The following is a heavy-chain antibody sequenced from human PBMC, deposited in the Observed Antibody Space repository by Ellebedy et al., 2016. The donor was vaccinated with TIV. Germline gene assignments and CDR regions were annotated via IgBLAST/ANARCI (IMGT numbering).Heavy chain of an antibody. D-gene: IGHD6-13*01. J-gene: IGHJ4*02. CDR3: ARQVAAGGAHFDY. V-gene: IGHV5-51*01. CDR2: IYPGDSDS. CDR1: GYSFTSHW. Sequence: KVSCKGSGYSFTSHWIGWVRQMPGKGLEWMGIIYPGDSDSRYSPSFQGQVTISADKSISTAYLQWSSLKASDTAMYYCARQVAAGGAHFDYWGQGTLVTVSS.